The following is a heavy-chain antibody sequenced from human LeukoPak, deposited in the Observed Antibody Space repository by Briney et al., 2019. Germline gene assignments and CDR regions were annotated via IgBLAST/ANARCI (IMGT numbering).Heavy chain of an antibody. V-gene: IGHV3-23*01. CDR3: AKSQQQLKPDYDY. CDR1: GFTFSSYG. CDR2: ISDSGGST. Sequence: GGSLGLSCAASGFTFSSYGMSWVRQAPGKGLEWVSTISDSGGSTYYADSVKGRFTIYRDNSKNTLNLQMNSLRVEDTAVYYCAKSQQQLKPDYDYWGQGTLVTVSS. J-gene: IGHJ4*02. D-gene: IGHD6-13*01.